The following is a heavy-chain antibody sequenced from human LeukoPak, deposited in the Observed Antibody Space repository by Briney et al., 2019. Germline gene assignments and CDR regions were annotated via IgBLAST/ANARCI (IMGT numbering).Heavy chain of an antibody. CDR1: GFTFSSYS. CDR3: ARDIVATPSGGFDY. V-gene: IGHV3-21*01. D-gene: IGHD5-12*01. J-gene: IGHJ4*02. CDR2: ISSSSSYI. Sequence: GGSLRLSCAASGFTFSSYSMNWVRQAPGKGLEWVSSISSSSSYIYYADSVKGRFTISRDNAKNSLYLQMNSLRAEDTAVYYCARDIVATPSGGFDYWGQGTLVTVSS.